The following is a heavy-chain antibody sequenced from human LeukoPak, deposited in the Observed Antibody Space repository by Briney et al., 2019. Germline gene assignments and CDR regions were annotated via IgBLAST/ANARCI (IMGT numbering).Heavy chain of an antibody. CDR1: GCTFTSYY. CDR2: INPSGGST. D-gene: IGHD1-7*01. J-gene: IGHJ5*02. V-gene: IGHV1-46*01. CDR3: ARAYNWNYWFDP. Sequence: GASVKVSCKASGCTFTSYYMHWVRQAPGQGLEWMGIINPSGGSTSYAQKFQGRVTMTRDMSTSTVYMELSSLRSEDTAVYYCARAYNWNYWFDPWGQGTLVTVSS.